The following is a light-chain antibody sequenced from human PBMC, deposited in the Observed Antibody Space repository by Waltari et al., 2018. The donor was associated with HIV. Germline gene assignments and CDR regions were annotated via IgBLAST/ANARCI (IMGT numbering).Light chain of an antibody. Sequence: QSALTQPASVSGSLGQSITISCTGTSSDVGGHNSVSWYQQHPGKAPKLLISDVSNRPSGVSNRFSGSKSGKTASLTISGLQAEDEADYYCSSYTANSRSFGGGTRLTVL. CDR3: SSYTANSRS. CDR1: SSDVGGHNS. J-gene: IGLJ2*01. CDR2: DVS. V-gene: IGLV2-14*03.